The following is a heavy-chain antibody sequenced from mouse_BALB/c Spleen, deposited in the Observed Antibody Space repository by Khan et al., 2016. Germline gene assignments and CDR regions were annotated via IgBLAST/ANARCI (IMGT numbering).Heavy chain of an antibody. J-gene: IGHJ3*01. Sequence: VQLQQSGPEPVKPGASVKVSCKASGYSFTDYNISGVKQSHGPTPQRIDYMHPYNGGGTYYQKFMCMATSTIDTSSIPAFMHLNSLTSDDSSVYYCDRHGYGVTWFAYRGQGTLVTVSP. D-gene: IGHD2-2*01. V-gene: IGHV1S135*01. CDR2: MHPYNGGG. CDR3: DRHGYGVTWFAY. CDR1: GYSFTDYN.